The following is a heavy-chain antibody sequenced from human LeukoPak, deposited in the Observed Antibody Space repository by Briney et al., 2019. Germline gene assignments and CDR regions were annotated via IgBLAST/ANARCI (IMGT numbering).Heavy chain of an antibody. CDR2: ISGSGGST. Sequence: GGTLRLSCAASGFTFSSYGMSWVRQAPGKGLEWVSAISGSGGSTYYADSVKGRFTISRDNSKNTLYLQVNSLRAEDTAVYYCAKAHHGDYFFYFDYWGQGTLVTVSS. CDR1: GFTFSSYG. D-gene: IGHD4-17*01. CDR3: AKAHHGDYFFYFDY. J-gene: IGHJ4*02. V-gene: IGHV3-23*01.